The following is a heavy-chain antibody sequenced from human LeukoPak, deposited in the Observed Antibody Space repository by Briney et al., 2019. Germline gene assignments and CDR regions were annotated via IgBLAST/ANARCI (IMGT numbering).Heavy chain of an antibody. J-gene: IGHJ6*02. CDR2: IYSGGST. D-gene: IGHD3-10*01. CDR1: GFTVSSNY. CDR3: ARAYGSGSYFDYYYYYGMDG. Sequence: GGSLRLSCAASGFTVSSNYMSWVRQAPGKGLEWVSVIYSGGSTYYADSVKGRFTISRDNSKNTLYLQMNSLRGGDTAVYYCARAYGSGSYFDYYYYYGMDGWGQGTTVTVSS. V-gene: IGHV3-53*01.